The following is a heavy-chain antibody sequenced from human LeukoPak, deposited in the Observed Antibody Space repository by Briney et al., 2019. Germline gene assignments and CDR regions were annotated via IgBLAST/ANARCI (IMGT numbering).Heavy chain of an antibody. J-gene: IGHJ4*02. Sequence: GGSLRLSCAASGFTFSIYAMSWVRQAPGKGLEWVSGISGSSSHTADADSVRGRFTISRDNTRNTLYLHMNGLRAEDTALYYCAKEADYSNAAPEWGFDSWGQGTLVTVSS. CDR1: GFTFSIYA. CDR2: ISGSSSHT. D-gene: IGHD3-3*01. V-gene: IGHV3-23*01. CDR3: AKEADYSNAAPEWGFDS.